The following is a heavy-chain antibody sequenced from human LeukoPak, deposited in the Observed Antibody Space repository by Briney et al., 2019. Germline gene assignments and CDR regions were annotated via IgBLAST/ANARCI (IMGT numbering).Heavy chain of an antibody. V-gene: IGHV4-59*10. D-gene: IGHD3-22*01. CDR3: ARTYYDSSGYYFDY. CDR1: GGSFSGYY. J-gene: IGHJ4*02. Sequence: SETLSLTCAVYGGSFSGYYWSWIRQPPGKGLEWIGRIYTSGSTNYNPSLKSRVTMSVDTSKNQFSLKLSSVTAADTAVYYCARTYYDSSGYYFDYWGQGTLVTVSS. CDR2: IYTSGST.